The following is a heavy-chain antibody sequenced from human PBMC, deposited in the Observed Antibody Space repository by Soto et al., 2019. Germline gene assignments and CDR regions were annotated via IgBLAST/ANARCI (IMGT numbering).Heavy chain of an antibody. D-gene: IGHD1-1*01. CDR3: ATWHEREHAFDV. CDR2: LYDVDGS. Sequence: DVQLVESGGGLIQPGESLRLSCAAFGLTISGKKYVAWVRQAPGKGLEWVSALYDVDGSFYADSVTGRFTTSSDSSKTTVYLQLNGLRHDDTAIYYCATWHEREHAFDVWGQGTTVTISS. J-gene: IGHJ3*01. CDR1: GLTISGKKY. V-gene: IGHV3-53*01.